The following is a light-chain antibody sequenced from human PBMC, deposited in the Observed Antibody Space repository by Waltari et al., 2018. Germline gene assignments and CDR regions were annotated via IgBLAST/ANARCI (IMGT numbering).Light chain of an antibody. CDR3: QQYNNWPPWT. CDR1: QSVSSN. Sequence: ETVMTQSPATLSVSPGERATLSCRASQSVSSNLAWYQQKPGQAPRLLIYGASTRATGIPARFSGSGSGTEFTLTISSLQSEDFAVYYCQQYNNWPPWTFGQGP. V-gene: IGKV3-15*01. J-gene: IGKJ1*01. CDR2: GAS.